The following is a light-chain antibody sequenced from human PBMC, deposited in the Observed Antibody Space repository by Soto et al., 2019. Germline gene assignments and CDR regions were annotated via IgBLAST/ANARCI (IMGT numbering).Light chain of an antibody. V-gene: IGLV1-40*01. CDR1: SSNIGAGYD. J-gene: IGLJ1*01. CDR2: GNS. Sequence: QSVLTQPPSVSGAPGQRVTISRTGSSSNIGAGYDVHWYQQLPGTAPKLLIYGNSNRPSGVPDRFSGSKSGTSASLAITGLQAEDEADYYCPSSDSSLSGYVFGTGTKLTVL. CDR3: PSSDSSLSGYV.